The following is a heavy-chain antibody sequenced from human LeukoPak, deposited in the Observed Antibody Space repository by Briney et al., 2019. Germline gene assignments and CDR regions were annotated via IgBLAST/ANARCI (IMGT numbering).Heavy chain of an antibody. J-gene: IGHJ3*02. Sequence: LTGGSLRLSCAASGFIFSDHYMDWVRQAPGKGLEWVGRTRNKANGYTTEYAASVKGRFTISRDDSKSIAYLQMNSLKTEDTAVYYCTRDGPQLLWFGDAFDIWGQGTMVTVSS. D-gene: IGHD3-10*01. CDR2: TRNKANGYTT. V-gene: IGHV3-72*01. CDR1: GFIFSDHY. CDR3: TRDGPQLLWFGDAFDI.